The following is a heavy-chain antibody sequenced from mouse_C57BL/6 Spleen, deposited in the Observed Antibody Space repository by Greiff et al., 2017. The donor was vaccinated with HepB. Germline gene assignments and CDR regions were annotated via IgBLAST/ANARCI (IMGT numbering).Heavy chain of an antibody. V-gene: IGHV1-26*01. Sequence: VQLQQSGPELVKPGASVKISCKASGYTFTDYYMNWVKQSHGKSLEWIGDINPNNGGTSYNQKFKGKATLTVDKSSSTAYMELRSLTSEDSAVYYSARGGYYYGSRGFAYWGQGTLVTVSA. CDR1: GYTFTDYY. D-gene: IGHD1-1*01. CDR3: ARGGYYYGSRGFAY. CDR2: INPNNGGT. J-gene: IGHJ3*01.